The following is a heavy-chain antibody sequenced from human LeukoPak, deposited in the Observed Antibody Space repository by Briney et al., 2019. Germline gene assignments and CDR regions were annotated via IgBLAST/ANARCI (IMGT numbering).Heavy chain of an antibody. D-gene: IGHD5-24*01. CDR1: GGSFSGYY. V-gene: IGHV4-34*01. Sequence: SETLSLTCAVYGGSFSGYYWSWIRQPPGKGLEWIGEINHSGSTNYNPSLKSRVTISVDTSKNQFSLKLSSVTAADTAVYYCARQRKEAIDYWGQGTLVTVSS. CDR2: INHSGST. J-gene: IGHJ4*02. CDR3: ARQRKEAIDY.